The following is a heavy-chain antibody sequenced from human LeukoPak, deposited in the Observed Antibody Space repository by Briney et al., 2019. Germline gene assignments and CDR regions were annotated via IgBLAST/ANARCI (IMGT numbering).Heavy chain of an antibody. D-gene: IGHD5-12*01. Sequence: GGSLRLSCAASGFTFSSYWMHWVRQAPGKGLVWVSRINSDGSSTSYADSSKGGFPTSRDNAKNTLYLQMSSLRAEDTSVYCCARGGVATIESFDYWGQGTLVTVSS. CDR2: INSDGSST. V-gene: IGHV3-74*01. J-gene: IGHJ4*02. CDR3: ARGGVATIESFDY. CDR1: GFTFSSYW.